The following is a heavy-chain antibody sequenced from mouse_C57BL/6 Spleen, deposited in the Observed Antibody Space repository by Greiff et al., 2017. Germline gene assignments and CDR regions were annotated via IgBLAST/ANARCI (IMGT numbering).Heavy chain of an antibody. CDR2: INPSSGYT. CDR1: GYTFTSYW. V-gene: IGHV1-7*01. J-gene: IGHJ4*01. Sequence: VQLQQSGAELAKPGASVKLSCKASGYTFTSYWMHWVKQRPGQGLEWIGYINPSSGYTKYNQKFKDKATLTADKSSSPAYMQLSSLTYEDSAVYYCARQFLTYYGSSLEAMDYWGQGTSVTVSS. CDR3: ARQFLTYYGSSLEAMDY. D-gene: IGHD1-1*01.